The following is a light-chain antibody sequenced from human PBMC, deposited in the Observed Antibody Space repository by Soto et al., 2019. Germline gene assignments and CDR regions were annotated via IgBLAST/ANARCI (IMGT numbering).Light chain of an antibody. CDR1: QSILYTSNNNNY. CDR2: GAS. CDR3: QQYHSTPRT. V-gene: IGKV4-1*01. J-gene: IGKJ1*01. Sequence: DIVMTQSPDSLAVSLGERATINCKSSQSILYTSNNNNYLAWYQQRPGQLPRLLIYGASSRASGVPDRFSGSGSGTDFTLTIRSLQAEDVAVYYCQQYHSTPRTFGQGTKVEIK.